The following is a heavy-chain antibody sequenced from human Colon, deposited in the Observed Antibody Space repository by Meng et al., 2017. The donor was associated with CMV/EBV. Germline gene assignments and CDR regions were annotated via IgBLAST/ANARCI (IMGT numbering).Heavy chain of an antibody. D-gene: IGHD7-27*01. J-gene: IGHJ4*02. Sequence: GGSLRLSCAASGFTFSSYTMNWVRQAPGKGLEWVSSIGSSSTYIQYAASVKGRFTIYRDNANDSLYLQMNSLRAEDTAVYYCARGSSWGRLDYWGQGTLVTVSS. CDR2: IGSSSTYI. CDR1: GFTFSSYT. V-gene: IGHV3-21*06. CDR3: ARGSSWGRLDY.